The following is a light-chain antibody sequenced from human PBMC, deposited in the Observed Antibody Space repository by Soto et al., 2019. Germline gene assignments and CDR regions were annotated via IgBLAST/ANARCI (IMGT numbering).Light chain of an antibody. J-gene: IGLJ2*01. CDR3: SSFTTSSTLVV. V-gene: IGLV2-14*01. CDR2: EVN. CDR1: SSDIGGYNF. Sequence: QSALTQPASVSGSPGQSITISCTGTSSDIGGYNFVSWYQHHPGKAPKLMIYEVNNRPSGVSSRFSGSKSGNTASLTISGLQTKDEADYYCSSFTTSSTLVVFGGGTKLTVL.